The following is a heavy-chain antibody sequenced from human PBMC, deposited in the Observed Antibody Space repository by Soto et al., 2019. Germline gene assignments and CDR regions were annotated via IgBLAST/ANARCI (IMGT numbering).Heavy chain of an antibody. CDR3: ARDLGPAGAVGWWFDP. V-gene: IGHV4-31*03. Sequence: SETLSLTCTVSGGSISSGGYYWSWIRQHPGKGLEWIGYIYYSGSTYYNPSLKSRVTISVDTSKNQFSLKLSSVTAADTAVYYCARDLGPAGAVGWWFDPWGQGTLVTVSS. D-gene: IGHD1-26*01. J-gene: IGHJ5*02. CDR2: IYYSGST. CDR1: GGSISSGGYY.